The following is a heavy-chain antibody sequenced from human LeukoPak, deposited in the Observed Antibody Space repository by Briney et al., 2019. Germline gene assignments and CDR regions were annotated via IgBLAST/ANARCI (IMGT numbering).Heavy chain of an antibody. CDR2: IRYDGSNK. CDR3: AKDPTDVATLDY. D-gene: IGHD1-26*01. V-gene: IGHV3-30*02. J-gene: IGHJ4*02. Sequence: PGGSLRLSCAASGFTFSSYGMHWVRQAPGKGLGWVAFIRYDGSNKYYADSVKGRFTISRDNSKNTLYLQMNSLRAEDTAVYYCAKDPTDVATLDYWGQGTLVTVSS. CDR1: GFTFSSYG.